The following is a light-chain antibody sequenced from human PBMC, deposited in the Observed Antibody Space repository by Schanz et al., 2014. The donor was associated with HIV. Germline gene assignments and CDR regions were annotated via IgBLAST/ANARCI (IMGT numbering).Light chain of an antibody. J-gene: IGKJ4*01. CDR1: QDISNS. Sequence: DIQMTQSPSSLSASVGDRVTITCRASQDISNSLAWYQQRPGEVPKILIYGASALQSGVPSRFSGSGYGTDFTLTISSLQPEDVATYYCQQSLSAPLTFGGGTKVEI. CDR2: GAS. V-gene: IGKV1-27*01. CDR3: QQSLSAPLT.